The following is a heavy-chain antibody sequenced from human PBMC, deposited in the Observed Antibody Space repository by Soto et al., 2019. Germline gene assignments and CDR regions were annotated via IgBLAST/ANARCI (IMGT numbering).Heavy chain of an antibody. Sequence: GGSLRLSCAASGFTFSSYAMSWVRQAPGKGLEWVSAISGSGGSTYYADSVKGRFTISRDNSKNTLYLQMNSLRAEDTAVYYCAKDHGTGYDILTGYYFDYWGQGTLVTVSS. CDR3: AKDHGTGYDILTGYYFDY. V-gene: IGHV3-23*01. CDR1: GFTFSSYA. D-gene: IGHD3-9*01. J-gene: IGHJ4*02. CDR2: ISGSGGST.